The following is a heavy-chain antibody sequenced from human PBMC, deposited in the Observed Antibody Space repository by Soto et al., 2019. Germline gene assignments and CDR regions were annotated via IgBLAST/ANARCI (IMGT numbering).Heavy chain of an antibody. J-gene: IGHJ4*02. CDR2: INPSGGDT. CDR1: GYTFTIYY. Sequence: GASVKVSCKASGYTFTIYYMHWVRQAPGQGLEWMGIINPSGGDTTYAQKFQGRVTMTRDTSTSTVYMELSSLRSEDTAVYYCARDGDSSGYYFAYFDYWGQGTLVTVSS. V-gene: IGHV1-46*01. D-gene: IGHD3-22*01. CDR3: ARDGDSSGYYFAYFDY.